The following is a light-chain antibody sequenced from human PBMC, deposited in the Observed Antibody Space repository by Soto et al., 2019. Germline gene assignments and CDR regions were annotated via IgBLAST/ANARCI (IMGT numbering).Light chain of an antibody. Sequence: DIRMTQSPSAVSASVGDRVTITCRASQSVSNWLAWYQQKPGKAPKVLIYDVSSLDRGVPSRFSGSGSGTELILTISRMEPEDFAVYCCQQYGSSPRPFGQGTKVDI. J-gene: IGKJ1*01. CDR1: QSVSNW. CDR3: QQYGSSPRP. CDR2: DVS. V-gene: IGKV1-5*01.